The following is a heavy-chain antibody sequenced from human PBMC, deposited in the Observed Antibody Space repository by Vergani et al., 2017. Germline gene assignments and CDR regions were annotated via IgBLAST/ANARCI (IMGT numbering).Heavy chain of an antibody. CDR1: GFTFSSYS. J-gene: IGHJ4*02. Sequence: EVQLVESGGGLVKPWGSLRLSCAASGFTFSSYSMNWVRQAPGKGLEWVSSISSSSSYIYYADSVKGRFTISRDNAKNSLYLEMNSLRAEDTAVYYCARAVGYYYDSSGSYWGQGTLVTVSS. CDR2: ISSSSSYI. V-gene: IGHV3-21*01. D-gene: IGHD3-22*01. CDR3: ARAVGYYYDSSGSY.